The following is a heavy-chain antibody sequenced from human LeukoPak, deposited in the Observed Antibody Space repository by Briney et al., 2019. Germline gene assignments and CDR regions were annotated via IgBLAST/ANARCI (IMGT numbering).Heavy chain of an antibody. J-gene: IGHJ4*02. V-gene: IGHV3-23*01. CDR3: AKSAVTAIRRFDY. CDR2: ISGSGGST. D-gene: IGHD2-21*02. CDR1: GFSLRSFA. Sequence: GGSLRLSCAASGFSLRSFAMSWVRQAPGKGLEWVSAISGSGGSTYYADSVKGRFTISRDNSKNTLYLQMNSLRAEDTAVYYCAKSAVTAIRRFDYWGQGTLVTVSS.